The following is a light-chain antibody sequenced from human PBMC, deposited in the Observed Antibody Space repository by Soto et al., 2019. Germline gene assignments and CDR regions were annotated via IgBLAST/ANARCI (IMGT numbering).Light chain of an antibody. CDR1: QSLNTN. J-gene: IGKJ1*01. CDR3: PQYNSWPPWT. Sequence: EIVMTQSPATLSVSPGERVALSCRASQSLNTNLAWYQQKPGQAPRLLIYRASTRATGVPARFSGSGSGTEFTLTTGSLQSEDFAVYYCPQYNSWPPWTFGPGTRWIS. V-gene: IGKV3-15*01. CDR2: RAS.